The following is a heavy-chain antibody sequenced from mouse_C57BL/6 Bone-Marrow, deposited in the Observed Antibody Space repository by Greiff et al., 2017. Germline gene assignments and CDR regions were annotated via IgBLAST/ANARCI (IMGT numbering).Heavy chain of an antibody. CDR3: ARGGTTVVYWYFDV. CDR1: GYTFTSYW. CDR2: IYPSDSET. D-gene: IGHD1-1*01. V-gene: IGHV1-61*01. Sequence: VQLQQPWAELVRPGSSVKLSCKASGYTFTSYWMDWVKQRPGQGLEWIGNIYPSDSETHYNQKFKDKATLTVDKSSSTAYMQLSSLTSEDSAVYYCARGGTTVVYWYFDVWGTGTTVTVSS. J-gene: IGHJ1*03.